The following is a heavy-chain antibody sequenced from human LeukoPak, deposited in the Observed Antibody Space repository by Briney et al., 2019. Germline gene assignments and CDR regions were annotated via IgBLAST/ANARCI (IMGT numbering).Heavy chain of an antibody. V-gene: IGHV1-46*01. CDR2: INPSDGST. Sequence: ASVKVSRKASGYTFTNNYMHWVRQAPGQGLEWMGIINPSDGSTRYAQKFQGRVTMTRDTSTRTVLMDLSSLRSEDTAVHYCAREAARPEYYFDYWGQGTLVTVSS. J-gene: IGHJ4*02. CDR1: GYTFTNNY. CDR3: AREAARPEYYFDY.